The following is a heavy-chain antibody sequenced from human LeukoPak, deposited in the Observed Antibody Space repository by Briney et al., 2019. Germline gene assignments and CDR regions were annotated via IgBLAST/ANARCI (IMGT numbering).Heavy chain of an antibody. CDR3: ARESRWLPFDY. CDR2: IIPILGIA. Sequence: SVKVSCKASGGTFSSYAISWVRQAPGQGLEWMGRIIPILGIANYAQKFQGRVTITADKSTSTAYMELSSLRSEDTAVYYCARESRWLPFDYWGQGTLVTVSS. CDR1: GGTFSSYA. J-gene: IGHJ4*02. V-gene: IGHV1-69*04. D-gene: IGHD5-12*01.